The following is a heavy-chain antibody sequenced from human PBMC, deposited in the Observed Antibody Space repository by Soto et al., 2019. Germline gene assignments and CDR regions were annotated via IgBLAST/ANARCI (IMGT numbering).Heavy chain of an antibody. J-gene: IGHJ5*02. D-gene: IGHD3-10*01. CDR1: GFTFSNYS. Sequence: EVQLVESGGGLVKPGGSLRLSCAASGFTFSNYSMNWVRQAPGKGLEWVSSISSSSSYIYYADSVKGRFTISRDNAKNSLYLQMNSLRAEDTALYYCARDLRTGVDNWFDPWGQGTLVTVSS. CDR3: ARDLRTGVDNWFDP. V-gene: IGHV3-21*01. CDR2: ISSSSSYI.